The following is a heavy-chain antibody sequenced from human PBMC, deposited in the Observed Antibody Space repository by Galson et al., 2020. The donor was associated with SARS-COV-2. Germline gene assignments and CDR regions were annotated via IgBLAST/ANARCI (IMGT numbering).Heavy chain of an antibody. CDR2: INIDNGDT. CDR3: AREPDTSGYQNWCDP. V-gene: IGHV1-18*01. Sequence: ASVKVSCKASGYTFTSYGISWVRQAPRQGPEWMGWINIDNGDTKYAQKFQGRVSMTTDTSTRTAYMELRSLRSDDTAVYYCAREPDTSGYQNWCDPWGQGTLVTVFS. CDR1: GYTFTSYG. J-gene: IGHJ5*02. D-gene: IGHD3-22*01.